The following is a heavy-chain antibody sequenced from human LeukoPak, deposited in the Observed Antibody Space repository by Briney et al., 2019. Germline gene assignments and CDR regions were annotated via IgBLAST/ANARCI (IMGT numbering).Heavy chain of an antibody. CDR3: TTVFGIAARPRDY. Sequence: PGGSLRLSCAASGFTFSNAWMSWVRQAPGKGLEWVGRIKSKTDGGTTDYAAPVKGRFTISRDDSKNTLYLQMNSLKTEDTAVYYCTTVFGIAARPRDYWGQGTLDTVSS. CDR2: IKSKTDGGTT. J-gene: IGHJ4*02. CDR1: GFTFSNAW. V-gene: IGHV3-15*01. D-gene: IGHD6-6*01.